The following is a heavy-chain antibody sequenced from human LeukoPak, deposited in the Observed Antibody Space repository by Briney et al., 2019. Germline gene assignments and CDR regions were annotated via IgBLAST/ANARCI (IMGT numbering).Heavy chain of an antibody. V-gene: IGHV3-23*01. Sequence: GGSLRLSCAASGFTFSSYAMSWVRQAPGKGLEWVSAISGSGGSTYYADSVKGRFTISRDNAKNSLYLQMNSLRAEDTAVYYCARAGVPAAYHYYYMDVWGKGTTVTISS. CDR2: ISGSGGST. D-gene: IGHD2-2*01. J-gene: IGHJ6*03. CDR3: ARAGVPAAYHYYYMDV. CDR1: GFTFSSYA.